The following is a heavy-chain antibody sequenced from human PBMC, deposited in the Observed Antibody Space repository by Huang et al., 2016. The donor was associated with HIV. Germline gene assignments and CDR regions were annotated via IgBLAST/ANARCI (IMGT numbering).Heavy chain of an antibody. V-gene: IGHV4-34*02. CDR3: ARDATKNPRGWFDP. CDR2: INHLGSP. CDR1: GGSLSGYY. D-gene: IGHD3-10*01. J-gene: IGHJ5*02. Sequence: QVHLQQWGAGLLKSAETLSLTCAVYGGSLSGYYWSWLRQTPGKGLEWIGEINHLGSPNYHPSRKSRVPMSMDGSKKQFSLKVRSISDADTAVYFCARDATKNPRGWFDPWGQGTLVTVSS.